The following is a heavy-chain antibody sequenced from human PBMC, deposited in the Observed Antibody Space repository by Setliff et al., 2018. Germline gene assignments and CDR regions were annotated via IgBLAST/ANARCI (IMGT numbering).Heavy chain of an antibody. Sequence: SETLSLTCTVSGGSISGSSIRSYYWSWIRQPPGKGLEFIGYVYYSGTTNYDPSLKSRVTISVDTSKNQFSLKLSSVTAADTAIYYCARGGTYRYFDYWGQGTLVTVSS. CDR3: ARGGTYRYFDY. V-gene: IGHV4-59*01. CDR1: GGSISGSSIRSYY. J-gene: IGHJ4*02. CDR2: VYYSGTT.